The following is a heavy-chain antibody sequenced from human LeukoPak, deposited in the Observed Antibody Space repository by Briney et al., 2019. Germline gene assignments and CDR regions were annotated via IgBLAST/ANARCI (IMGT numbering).Heavy chain of an antibody. CDR2: ISYDGTNK. D-gene: IGHD3-10*01. V-gene: IGHV3-30*03. J-gene: IGHJ4*02. CDR1: GFTFSSYG. CDR3: ARNPPRVLGGSGSGPCDY. Sequence: GGSLRLSCAASGFTFSSYGMHWVRQPPGKGLEWVAFISYDGTNKYYADSVKDRFTISRDNSKITLYLLMNSLRPDDTAVYYCARNPPRVLGGSGSGPCDYWGQGTLVTVSS.